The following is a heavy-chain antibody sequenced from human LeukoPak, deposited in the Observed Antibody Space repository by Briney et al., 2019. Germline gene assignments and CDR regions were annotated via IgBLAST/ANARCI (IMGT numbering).Heavy chain of an antibody. V-gene: IGHV3-48*02. CDR1: GFTFSTHS. J-gene: IGHJ4*02. CDR2: ISSSSSAM. D-gene: IGHD1-26*01. CDR3: ARDTRVGGTMDFDY. Sequence: GGSLRLFCAASGFTFSTHSMHWVRQAPGKGLEWVSYISSSSSAMLYADSVKGRFTISRDNAKNSLYLQMNSLRDEDTAVYYCARDTRVGGTMDFDYWGQGTLVTVTS.